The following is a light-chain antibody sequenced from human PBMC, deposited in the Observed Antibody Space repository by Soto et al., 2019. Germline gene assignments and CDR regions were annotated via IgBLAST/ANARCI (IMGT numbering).Light chain of an antibody. V-gene: IGLV2-14*01. CDR3: SSHTGTDPLYV. Sequence: QSVLTQPSSVSWTPGHSISISCTGGTFQIATYIYVSWNHQHPRQAPNLLIYEVSNRPSGGSNRFSGSKSGSTASLTISGLQAEDEADYYCSSHTGTDPLYVFGAGTKVTVL. CDR1: TFQIATYIY. J-gene: IGLJ1*01. CDR2: EVS.